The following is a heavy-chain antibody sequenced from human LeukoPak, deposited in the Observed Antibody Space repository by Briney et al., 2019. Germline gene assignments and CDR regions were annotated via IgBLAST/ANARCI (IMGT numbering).Heavy chain of an antibody. V-gene: IGHV4-59*01. CDR2: IYYSGST. J-gene: IGHJ4*02. D-gene: IGHD3-16*02. Sequence: SETLSLTCTVSGGSISSYYWRWIRQPPGKGLEWIGYIYYSGSTNYNPSLKSRVTISVDTSKNQFSLKLSSVTAADTAVYYCARSPANYDYVWGSYRRPYYFDYWGQGTLVTVSS. CDR3: ARSPANYDYVWGSYRRPYYFDY. CDR1: GGSISSYY.